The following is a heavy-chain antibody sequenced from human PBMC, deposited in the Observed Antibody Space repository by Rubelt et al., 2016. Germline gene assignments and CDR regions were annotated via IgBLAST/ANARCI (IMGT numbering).Heavy chain of an antibody. CDR1: GYTFTSYG. CDR2: ISAYNGNT. D-gene: IGHD6-13*01. V-gene: IGHV1-18*01. J-gene: IGHJ5*02. Sequence: QVQLVQSGAEVKKPGASVKVSCKASGYTFTSYGISWVRQATGQGLEWMGWISAYNGNTNYAPRLQGRVTVTTEPSRSTAVLELRSLRSDVTAVYYCARVKRRAAAGTVWFDPCGQGTLVTVSS. CDR3: ARVKRRAAAGTVWFDP.